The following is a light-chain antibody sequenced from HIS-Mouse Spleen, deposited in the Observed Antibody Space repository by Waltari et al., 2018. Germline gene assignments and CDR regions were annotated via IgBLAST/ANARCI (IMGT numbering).Light chain of an antibody. Sequence: IVLTQSPGTLSLSPGERATLPCRASQSVSSSYLDWYQQKPGQAPRLLIYGASSRATGIPDRFSGSGSGTDFTLTISRLEPEDFAVYYCQQYGSSPWTFGQGTKVEIK. CDR1: QSVSSSY. CDR3: QQYGSSPWT. J-gene: IGKJ1*01. V-gene: IGKV3-20*01. CDR2: GAS.